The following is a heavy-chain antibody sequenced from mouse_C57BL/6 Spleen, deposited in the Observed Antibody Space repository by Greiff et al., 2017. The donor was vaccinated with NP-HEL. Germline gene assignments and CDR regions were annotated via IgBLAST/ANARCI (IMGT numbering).Heavy chain of an antibody. Sequence: VESGGGLVKPGGSLKLSCAASGFTFSSYTMSWVRQTPEKRLEWVATISGGGGNTYYPDSVKGRFTISRDNAKNTLYLQMSSLRSEDTALYYCARKDSSGKYYYAMDYWGQGTSVTVSS. J-gene: IGHJ4*01. D-gene: IGHD3-2*02. CDR2: ISGGGGNT. CDR3: ARKDSSGKYYYAMDY. CDR1: GFTFSSYT. V-gene: IGHV5-9*01.